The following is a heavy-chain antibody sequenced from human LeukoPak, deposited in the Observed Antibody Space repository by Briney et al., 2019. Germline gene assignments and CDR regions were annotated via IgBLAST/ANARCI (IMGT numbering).Heavy chain of an antibody. J-gene: IGHJ4*02. D-gene: IGHD4-17*01. CDR3: ARVYGTPPDY. CDR1: GYSISSGYY. Sequence: SETLSLTCAVSGYSISSGYYWGWIRQPPGKGLEWIGSIYHSGSTYYNPSLKSRVTISVDTSKNQFSLKLSSATAADTAVYYCARVYGTPPDYWGQGTLVTVSS. CDR2: IYHSGST. V-gene: IGHV4-38-2*01.